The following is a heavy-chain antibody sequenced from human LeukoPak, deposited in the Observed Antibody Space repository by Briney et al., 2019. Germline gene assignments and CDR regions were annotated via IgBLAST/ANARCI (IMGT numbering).Heavy chain of an antibody. Sequence: PSGGSLRLSCAASGFTFSSYAMSWVRQAPGKGLEWVSAISGSGGGTYYADSVKGRFTISRDNSKNTVYLQMNSLRAEDTAVYYCAKDGVAPPTEYFQHWGQGTLVSVSS. CDR1: GFTFSSYA. CDR3: AKDGVAPPTEYFQH. V-gene: IGHV3-23*01. J-gene: IGHJ1*01. CDR2: ISGSGGGT. D-gene: IGHD3-16*01.